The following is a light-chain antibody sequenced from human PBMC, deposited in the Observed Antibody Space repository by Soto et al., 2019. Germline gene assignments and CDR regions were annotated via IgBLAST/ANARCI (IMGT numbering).Light chain of an antibody. J-gene: IGKJ1*01. CDR1: ESNRVA. V-gene: IGKV3-11*01. CDR2: DQX. Sequence: EIVLTQSLATVSLSAGGRATTSXRASESNRVAIAGDPHHPVXXTRIXXXDQXQRATGIPARFRGSGSGKDFTLSISSLEPEEFSVYYCQQRTDRPPWTFGQGTKVEIK. CDR3: QQRTDRPPWT.